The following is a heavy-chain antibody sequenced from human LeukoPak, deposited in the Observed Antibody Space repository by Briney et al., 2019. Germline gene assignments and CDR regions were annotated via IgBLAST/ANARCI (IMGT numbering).Heavy chain of an antibody. J-gene: IGHJ4*02. Sequence: SETLSLXCTVSGGSISSYYWSWIRQPAGKGLEWIGRIYTSGSTNYNPSLKSRVTMSVDTSKNQFSLKLSSVTAADTAVYYCARAVDATYYYGSGSYYYFDYWGQGTLVTVSS. CDR1: GGSISSYY. CDR2: IYTSGST. V-gene: IGHV4-4*07. D-gene: IGHD3-10*01. CDR3: ARAVDATYYYGSGSYYYFDY.